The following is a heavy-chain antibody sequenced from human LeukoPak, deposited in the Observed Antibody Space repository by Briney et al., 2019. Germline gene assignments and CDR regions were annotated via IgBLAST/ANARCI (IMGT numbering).Heavy chain of an antibody. CDR1: GFTFSSYG. Sequence: GGSLRLSCAASGFTFSSYGMHWVRQAPGKGLEWVAVIWYDGSNKYYADSVKGRFTISRDNSKNTLYLQMNSLRAEDTAVYYCARVGKPYYYDSSGYYEYFQHWGQGTLVTVSS. CDR3: ARVGKPYYYDSSGYYEYFQH. J-gene: IGHJ1*01. V-gene: IGHV3-33*01. D-gene: IGHD3-22*01. CDR2: IWYDGSNK.